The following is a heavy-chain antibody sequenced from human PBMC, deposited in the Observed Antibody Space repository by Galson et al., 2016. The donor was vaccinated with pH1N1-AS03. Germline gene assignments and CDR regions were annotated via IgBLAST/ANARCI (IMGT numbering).Heavy chain of an antibody. CDR2: FYTNGNT. CDR1: GGSISSGYYY. CDR3: ASSTAVTPWEAAFDI. D-gene: IGHD4-17*01. J-gene: IGHJ3*02. V-gene: IGHV4-61*02. Sequence: ILSLTCTVSGGSISSGYYYWSWIRQPAGKGLEWIGRFYTNGNTNYNPSLKSRVTISVDTSKNHFSLKLSSVTAADTAVYYCASSTAVTPWEAAFDIWGRGTMVTVSS.